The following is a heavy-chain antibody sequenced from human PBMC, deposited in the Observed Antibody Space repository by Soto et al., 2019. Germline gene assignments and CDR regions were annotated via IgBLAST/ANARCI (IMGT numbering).Heavy chain of an antibody. CDR3: ARDGLSGGSSGYYYYYYGMDV. CDR1: GYTFTSYG. Sequence: ASVKVSCKASGYTFTSYGISWVRQAPGQGLEWMGWISAYNGDTNYAQKPQGRVTMTTDTSTSTAYMELRSLRSDDTAVYYCARDGLSGGSSGYYYYYYGMDVWGQGTTVTVSS. V-gene: IGHV1-18*01. J-gene: IGHJ6*02. D-gene: IGHD2-15*01. CDR2: ISAYNGDT.